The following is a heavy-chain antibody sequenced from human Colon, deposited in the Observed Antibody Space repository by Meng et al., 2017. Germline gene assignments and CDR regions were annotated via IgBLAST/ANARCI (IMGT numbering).Heavy chain of an antibody. V-gene: IGHV3-21*01. Sequence: EQLVASGGGLARPGESLGLSCSASRFSFNTYSMNWVRQAPGKGLEWVSSISGSSSYKYCADSVKGRLTISRDNAKNSLYLQMNSLRAEETAVYYCASSGFEIPECDYWGQGTLVTVSS. CDR3: ASSGFEIPECDY. CDR1: RFSFNTYS. J-gene: IGHJ4*02. D-gene: IGHD3-9*01. CDR2: ISGSSSYK.